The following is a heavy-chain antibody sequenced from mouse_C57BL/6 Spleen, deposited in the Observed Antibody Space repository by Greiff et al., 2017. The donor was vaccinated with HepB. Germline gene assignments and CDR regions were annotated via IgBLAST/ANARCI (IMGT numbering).Heavy chain of an antibody. CDR2: IYPGDGDT. D-gene: IGHD1-1*01. Sequence: QVQLQQSGPELVKPGASVKISCKASGYAFSSSWMNWGKQRPGKGLEWIGRIYPGDGDTNYNWKFKGKATLTADKSTSTAYTQLSNLTSEDSAVYVCASYGSIYAMDYWGQGTSVTVSS. V-gene: IGHV1-82*01. CDR1: GYAFSSSW. CDR3: ASYGSIYAMDY. J-gene: IGHJ4*01.